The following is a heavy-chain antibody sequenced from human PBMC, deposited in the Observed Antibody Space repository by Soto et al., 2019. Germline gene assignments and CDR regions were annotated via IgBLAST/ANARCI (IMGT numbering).Heavy chain of an antibody. D-gene: IGHD1-26*01. V-gene: IGHV1-46*01. CDR1: GYSFTSYY. Sequence: ASVKVSCKASGYSFTSYYIHWVRQAPGQGLEWLGRISPSGGGTSYAQVFQGRVSLTRDTSTSTVYMEMSSLRYEDTAAYYCARDRGSGSSLFGYWGQGTLVTVS. CDR2: ISPSGGGT. CDR3: ARDRGSGSSLFGY. J-gene: IGHJ4*02.